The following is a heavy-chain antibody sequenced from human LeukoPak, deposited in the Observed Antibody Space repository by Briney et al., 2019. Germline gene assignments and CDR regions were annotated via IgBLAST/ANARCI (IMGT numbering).Heavy chain of an antibody. CDR2: INHNTGYT. D-gene: IGHD2-2*01. J-gene: IGHJ6*02. CDR3: TRDHCTRSSCYEDYYHGMDV. CDR1: GNTFSGYY. V-gene: IGHV1-2*02. Sequence: ASVKVSCKASGNTFSGYYMHWVRQAPGQGLEWMGWINHNTGYTETAQKFQGRVTMTRDTSISTAYMELSRLRSDDTAVYYCTRDHCTRSSCYEDYYHGMDVWGQGTTVTVSS.